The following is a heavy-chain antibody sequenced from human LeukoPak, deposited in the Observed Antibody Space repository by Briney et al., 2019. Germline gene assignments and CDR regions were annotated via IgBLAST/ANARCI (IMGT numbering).Heavy chain of an antibody. CDR3: ATYTNWVAGDV. CDR1: GFTFSKSW. CDR2: IKEDGSEE. Sequence: PGGSLRLSCAASGFTFSKSWMSWVRQAPGQGPEWAAAIKEDGSEEDYVDSVKGRFTISRDNAKNSLYLQMSSLRVEDTAVYYCATYTNWVAGDVWGQGTTVSVSS. V-gene: IGHV3-7*01. D-gene: IGHD1-1*01. J-gene: IGHJ6*02.